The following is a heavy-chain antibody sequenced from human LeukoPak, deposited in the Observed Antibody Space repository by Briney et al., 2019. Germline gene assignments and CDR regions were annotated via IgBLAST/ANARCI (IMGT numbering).Heavy chain of an antibody. CDR2: INPNSDGT. CDR1: GYTFTDHY. CDR3: ARVIVATLASVY. D-gene: IGHD5-12*01. Sequence: ASVKVSCKGSGYTFTDHYMHCARQAPGQGLEWMGWINPNSDGTNYPQKFQGRVTITRDTSISTAYMELSRLRSDDTAVYYCARVIVATLASVYWGQGTLVAVSS. V-gene: IGHV1-2*02. J-gene: IGHJ4*02.